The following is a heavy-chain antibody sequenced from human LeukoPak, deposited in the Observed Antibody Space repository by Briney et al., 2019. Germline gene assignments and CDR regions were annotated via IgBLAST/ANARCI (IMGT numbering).Heavy chain of an antibody. J-gene: IGHJ3*02. V-gene: IGHV4-61*02. CDR2: IYTSGST. CDR1: GNSISSGDNY. Sequence: SETLSLTCTVSGNSISSGDNYWSWIRQPAGKGLEWIGRIYTSGSTNYNPSLKSRVTISGDTSKDQFSLRLSSVTAADTAVYYCTRGYGAGSYNAFDIWGQGTMVTVSS. CDR3: TRGYGAGSYNAFDI. D-gene: IGHD3-10*01.